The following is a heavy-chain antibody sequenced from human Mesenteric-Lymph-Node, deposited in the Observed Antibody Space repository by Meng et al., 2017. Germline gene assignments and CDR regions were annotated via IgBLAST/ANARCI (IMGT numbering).Heavy chain of an antibody. V-gene: IGHV1-3*01. CDR3: TTRLEQNYFDY. D-gene: IGHD1-1*01. J-gene: IGHJ4*02. CDR1: GYTFTNYA. Sequence: QVQLVQSGTEVKKPGASVKVSCKASGYTFTNYAMHWVRQAPGQRLEWMGWINAGNGNTKYSQKFQGRVIVTRDTSASTAYMDLSSLRSEDTAVYYCTTRLEQNYFDYWGQGTLVTVSS. CDR2: INAGNGNT.